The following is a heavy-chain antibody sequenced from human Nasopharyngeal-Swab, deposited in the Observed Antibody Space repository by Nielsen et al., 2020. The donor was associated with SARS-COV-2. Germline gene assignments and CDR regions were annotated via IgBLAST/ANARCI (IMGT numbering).Heavy chain of an antibody. D-gene: IGHD2-15*01. V-gene: IGHV6-1*01. CDR1: GDSVSSNTAA. CDR2: TWYRSKWHY. J-gene: IGHJ5*02. Sequence: SQTLSLTCAISGDSVSSNTAAWSLIRQSPSRGLEWLGRTWYRSKWHYDYAESVKSRITINPDTTKNQFYLQLNSVTPEDTAVYYCARGSQGTRWSWGQGTLVTVSS. CDR3: ARGSQGTRWS.